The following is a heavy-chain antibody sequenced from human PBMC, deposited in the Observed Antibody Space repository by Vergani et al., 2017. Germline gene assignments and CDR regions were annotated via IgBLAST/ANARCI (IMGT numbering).Heavy chain of an antibody. Sequence: QLQLQESGPGLVKPSETLSLTCTVSGGSISSSSYYWGWIRQPPGKGLEWIGSIYYSGSTYYNPSLKSRVTISVDPSKNQFSRKLSAVTAADAAGDYCARGTQWLVQDWLDPWGQGSLVTVS. J-gene: IGHJ5*02. V-gene: IGHV4-39*07. CDR2: IYYSGST. CDR1: GGSISSSSYY. D-gene: IGHD6-19*01. CDR3: ARGTQWLVQDWLDP.